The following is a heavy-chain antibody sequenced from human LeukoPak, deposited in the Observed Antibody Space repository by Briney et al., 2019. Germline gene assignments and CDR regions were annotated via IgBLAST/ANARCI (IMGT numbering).Heavy chain of an antibody. D-gene: IGHD3-22*01. J-gene: IGHJ4*02. CDR2: ISYDGSNK. CDR3: AKDQSPYYYDSSGFDY. Sequence: GGSLRLSCAASGFTFSSYGMHWVRQAPGKGLEWVAVISYDGSNKYYADSVKGRFTISRDNSKNTLYLQMNSLRAEDTAVYYCAKDQSPYYYDSSGFDYWGQGTLVTVSS. CDR1: GFTFSSYG. V-gene: IGHV3-30*18.